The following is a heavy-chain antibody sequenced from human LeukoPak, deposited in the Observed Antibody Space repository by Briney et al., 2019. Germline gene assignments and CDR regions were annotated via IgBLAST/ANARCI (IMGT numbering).Heavy chain of an antibody. V-gene: IGHV4-59*01. D-gene: IGHD3-22*01. CDR2: IYYSGST. CDR1: GGSISSYY. J-gene: IGHJ4*02. Sequence: SETLSLTCTVSGGSISSYYWSWIRQPPGKVLEWIGYIYYSGSTNYNPSLKSRVTISVDTSKNQFSLKLSSVTAADTAVYYCARGTYYYDSSGYYSYHFDYWGQGTLVTVSS. CDR3: ARGTYYYDSSGYYSYHFDY.